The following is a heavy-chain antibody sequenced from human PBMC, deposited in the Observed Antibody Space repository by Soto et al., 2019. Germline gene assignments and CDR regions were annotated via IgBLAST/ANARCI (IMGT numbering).Heavy chain of an antibody. CDR1: ADTFTSYY. CDR3: ARSSARVFGIIIEGSNWWAP. Sequence: VQLVQSGAEVKKPGASVKLSCKAPADTFTSYYIHWVRQAPGHGLEWMGIINPNGGSTRFAQTFQGRITMSRDTSTSTVYMELRILRAEDTGIYYWARSSARVFGIIIEGSNWWAPWGQGSLVSVSS. CDR2: INPNGGST. J-gene: IGHJ5*02. D-gene: IGHD1-26*01. V-gene: IGHV1-46*01.